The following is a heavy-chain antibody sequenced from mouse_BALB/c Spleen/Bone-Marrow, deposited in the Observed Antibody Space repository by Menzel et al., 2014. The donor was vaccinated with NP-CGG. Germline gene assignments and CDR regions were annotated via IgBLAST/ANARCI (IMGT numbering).Heavy chain of an antibody. CDR3: ARHGDYYGSSLFAY. V-gene: IGHV5-2*01. CDR2: INSDGGST. CDR1: EYEFPSHD. D-gene: IGHD1-1*01. Sequence: DVMLVESGGGLVQPGESLKLPCDSNEYEFPSHDMSWVRKTPEKRLELVAAINSDGGSTYYPDTMERRFIISRDNSKKTLYLQMSSLRSEDTAFYYCARHGDYYGSSLFAYWGQGTLVTVSA. J-gene: IGHJ3*01.